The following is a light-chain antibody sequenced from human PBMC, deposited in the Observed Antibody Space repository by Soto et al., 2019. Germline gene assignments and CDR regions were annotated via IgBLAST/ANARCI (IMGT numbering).Light chain of an antibody. Sequence: QSALTQPPSVSGAPGQRVTISGTGSSSNIGAGYDVHWYQQLPGTAPKLLTYGNSNRPSGVPDRFSGSKSGTSASLAITGLQAEDEADYYCQSYDSSLSGYVFGTGTKVTVL. CDR2: GNS. CDR1: SSNIGAGYD. J-gene: IGLJ1*01. V-gene: IGLV1-40*01. CDR3: QSYDSSLSGYV.